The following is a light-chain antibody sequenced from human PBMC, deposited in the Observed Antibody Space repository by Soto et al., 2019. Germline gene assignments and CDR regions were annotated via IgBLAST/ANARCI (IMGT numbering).Light chain of an antibody. J-gene: IGLJ7*01. CDR2: EVS. Sequence: QSALTQPASVSGSPGQSITISCTGTTSDVGSHNLVSWYQQHPGQAPKLMIYEVSKRPLGVSARFSASKSGNTASLTISGLQAEDGAGYYCCSYGGSRAVFGGGTQLTVL. V-gene: IGLV2-23*02. CDR3: CSYGGSRAV. CDR1: TSDVGSHNL.